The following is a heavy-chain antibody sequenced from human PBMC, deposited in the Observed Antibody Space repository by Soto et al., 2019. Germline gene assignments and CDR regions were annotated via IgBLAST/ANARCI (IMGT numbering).Heavy chain of an antibody. CDR3: ARMSYYDSSGYSYYFDY. J-gene: IGHJ4*02. CDR2: IYYSGST. D-gene: IGHD3-22*01. Sequence: PSETLSLTCTVSGGSISSYYWSWIWQPPGKGLEWIGYIYYSGSTNYNPSLKSRVTISVDTSKNQFSLKLSSVTAADTAVYYCARMSYYDSSGYSYYFDYWGQGTLVTVS. V-gene: IGHV4-59*01. CDR1: GGSISSYY.